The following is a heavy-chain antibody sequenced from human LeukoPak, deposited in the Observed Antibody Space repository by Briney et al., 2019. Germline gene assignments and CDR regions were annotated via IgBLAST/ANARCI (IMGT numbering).Heavy chain of an antibody. CDR1: GFTFSSYG. CDR3: AKQILWFGELFPSAFDI. Sequence: GGSLRLSCAASGFTFSSYGMHWVRQAPGKGLEWVAVISYDGSNKYYADSVKGRFTISRDNSKNTLYLQMNSLRAEDTAVYYCAKQILWFGELFPSAFDIWGQGTMVTVSS. CDR2: ISYDGSNK. V-gene: IGHV3-30*18. D-gene: IGHD3-10*01. J-gene: IGHJ3*02.